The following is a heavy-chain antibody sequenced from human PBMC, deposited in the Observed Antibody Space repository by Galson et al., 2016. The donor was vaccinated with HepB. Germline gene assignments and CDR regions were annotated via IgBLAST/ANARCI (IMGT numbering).Heavy chain of an antibody. CDR1: GFTFTNYW. CDR2: INLDGNEK. D-gene: IGHD3-10*01. J-gene: IGHJ6*02. CDR3: TVTMARGPLSFYYYGMDV. Sequence: SLRLSCAASGFTFTNYWISWVRQAPGKGLEWVAEINLDGNEKYYVGSVKGRFTISRDNANNSLFLQMNSLRAEDTAIYYCTVTMARGPLSFYYYGMDVWGQGTTVTVSS. V-gene: IGHV3-7*03.